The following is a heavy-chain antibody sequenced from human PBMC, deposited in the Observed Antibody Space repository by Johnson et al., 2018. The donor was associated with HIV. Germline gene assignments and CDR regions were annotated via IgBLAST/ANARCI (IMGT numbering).Heavy chain of an antibody. V-gene: IGHV3-30*02. CDR1: GFTFRSYG. Sequence: QVQLVESGGGVVQPGGSLRLSCLASGFTFRSYGMHWVRQAPGKGLEWVAFIRYDGSNKYYADSVKGRFTISRDNSKNTLYLQMNSLRAEDTAVYYCARGSGHHPGAFDIWGQGTMVTVSS. CDR2: IRYDGSNK. CDR3: ARGSGHHPGAFDI. J-gene: IGHJ3*02. D-gene: IGHD6-19*01.